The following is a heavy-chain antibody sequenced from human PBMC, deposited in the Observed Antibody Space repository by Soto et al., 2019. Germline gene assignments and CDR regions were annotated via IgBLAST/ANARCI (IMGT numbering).Heavy chain of an antibody. CDR2: IYYSGST. V-gene: IGHV4-31*03. CDR3: ARENGITIFGVDYYYGMAV. CDR1: GGSISSGGYY. Sequence: SETLSLTCTVSGGSISSGGYYWSWIRQHPGKGLEWIGYIYYSGSTYYNPSLKSRVTISVDTSKNQFSLKLSSVTAADTAVYYCARENGITIFGVDYYYGMAVWGQGTTVTVSS. J-gene: IGHJ6*02. D-gene: IGHD3-3*01.